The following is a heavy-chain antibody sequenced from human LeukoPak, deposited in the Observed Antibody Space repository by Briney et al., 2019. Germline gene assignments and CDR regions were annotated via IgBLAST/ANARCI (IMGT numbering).Heavy chain of an antibody. CDR2: IIGSGGST. CDR1: GFTFSSYA. J-gene: IGHJ4*02. D-gene: IGHD2-15*01. CDR3: AKDAEEIVVVVAATVDY. V-gene: IGHV3-23*01. Sequence: GGSLRLSCAASGFTFSSYAMSWVRQAPGKGLEWVSAIIGSGGSTYYADSVKGRFTISRDNSKNTLYLQMNSLRAEDTAVYYCAKDAEEIVVVVAATVDYWGQGTLVTVSS.